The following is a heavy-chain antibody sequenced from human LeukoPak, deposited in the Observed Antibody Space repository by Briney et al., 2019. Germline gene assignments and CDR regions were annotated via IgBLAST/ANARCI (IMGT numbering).Heavy chain of an antibody. CDR3: ARVGYYGSGIDY. V-gene: IGHV1-69*04. CDR1: GGTFSSYA. J-gene: IGHJ4*02. D-gene: IGHD3-10*01. Sequence: SVKVSCKASGGTFSSYAISWVRQAPGQGLEWMGRIIPILGIANYAQKFQGRVTITADKSTSTAYMELSSLRSEDTAVYYCARVGYYGSGIDYRGQGTLVTVSS. CDR2: IIPILGIA.